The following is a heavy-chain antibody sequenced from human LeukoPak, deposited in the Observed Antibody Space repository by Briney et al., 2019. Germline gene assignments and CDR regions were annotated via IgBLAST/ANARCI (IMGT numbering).Heavy chain of an antibody. D-gene: IGHD3-22*01. J-gene: IGHJ4*02. CDR2: IRYDGSNK. Sequence: GGPLRLSCAASGFTFSSYGMHWVRQAPGKGLEWVAFIRYDGSNKYYADSVKGRFTISRDNSKSTLYLQMNSLRAEDTAVYYCAKDRWYYDSSGYYLDYWGQGTLVTVSS. CDR1: GFTFSSYG. V-gene: IGHV3-30*02. CDR3: AKDRWYYDSSGYYLDY.